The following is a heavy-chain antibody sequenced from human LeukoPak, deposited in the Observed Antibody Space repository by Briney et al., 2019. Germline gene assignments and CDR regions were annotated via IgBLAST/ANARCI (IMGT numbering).Heavy chain of an antibody. Sequence: ASVKVSCKASGYTFTNYAMHWVRQAPGQRLEWMGWINAGNGNTKYSQKFQGRVTITRNTSASTAYMELSSLRSEDTAVYYCARDHGSSKEDDAFDIWGQGTMVTVSS. CDR3: ARDHGSSKEDDAFDI. V-gene: IGHV1-3*01. CDR1: GYTFTNYA. CDR2: INAGNGNT. D-gene: IGHD6-13*01. J-gene: IGHJ3*02.